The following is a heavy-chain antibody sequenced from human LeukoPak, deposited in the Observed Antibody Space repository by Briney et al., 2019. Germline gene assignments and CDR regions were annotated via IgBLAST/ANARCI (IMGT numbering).Heavy chain of an antibody. CDR2: IISSSSYI. CDR1: GFTFSSYS. J-gene: IGHJ4*02. CDR3: ARAGYSSGWYVDYFDY. V-gene: IGHV3-21*01. D-gene: IGHD6-19*01. Sequence: GGSLRLSCAASGFTFSSYSMNWVRQAPGKGREWVSSIISSSSYIYYADSVKGRFTLSRDNAKNSLYLQMNSLRAEDTAVYYCARAGYSSGWYVDYFDYWGQGTLVTVSS.